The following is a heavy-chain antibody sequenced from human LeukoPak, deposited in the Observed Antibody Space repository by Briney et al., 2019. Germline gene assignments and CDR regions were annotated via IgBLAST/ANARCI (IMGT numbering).Heavy chain of an antibody. D-gene: IGHD3-22*01. CDR3: ARANYYDSSGYYPY. CDR1: GGTFSSYA. CDR2: IIPIFGTA. V-gene: IGHV1-69*13. J-gene: IGHJ4*02. Sequence: SVKVSCKASGGTFSSYAISWVRQAPGQGLEWMGGIIPIFGTANYAQKFQGRVTITADESTSTAYMELSSLRPEDTAVYYCARANYYDSSGYYPYWGQGTLVTVSS.